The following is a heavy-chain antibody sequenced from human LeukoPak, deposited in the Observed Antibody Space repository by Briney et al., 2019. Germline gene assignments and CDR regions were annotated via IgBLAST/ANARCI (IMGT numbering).Heavy chain of an antibody. Sequence: SGPTLVNPTQTLTLTCTFSGSSLNTRELSVGWIRQPPGKALEWLALVYWHGDTRYSPSLRGKITIIKDTSKNQVVLTMSNIGPRDTGTYYCAHGRGFGSGDYFDYWGQGIMVTVSS. D-gene: IGHD3-10*01. CDR2: VYWHGDT. CDR1: GSSLNTRELS. CDR3: AHGRGFGSGDYFDY. V-gene: IGHV2-5*01. J-gene: IGHJ4*02.